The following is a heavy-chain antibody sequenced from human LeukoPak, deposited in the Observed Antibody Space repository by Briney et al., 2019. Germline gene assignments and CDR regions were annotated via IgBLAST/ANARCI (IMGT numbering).Heavy chain of an antibody. J-gene: IGHJ3*02. D-gene: IGHD2-15*01. Sequence: SETLSLTCTVSGGSISSSSYYWGWIRQPPGKGLEWIGSIYYSGGTYYNPSLKSRVTISVDTSKNQFSLKLSSVTAADTAVYYCARRSSPDAFDIWGQGTMVTVSS. CDR2: IYYSGGT. V-gene: IGHV4-39*01. CDR3: ARRSSPDAFDI. CDR1: GGSISSSSYY.